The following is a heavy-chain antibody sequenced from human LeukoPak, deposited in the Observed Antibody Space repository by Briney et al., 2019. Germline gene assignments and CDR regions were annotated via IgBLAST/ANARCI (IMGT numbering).Heavy chain of an antibody. V-gene: IGHV3-23*01. Sequence: GGSLRLSCAASGFTFSTYAMSWVRQAPRKGLDWVSGISDKGGTTYYADSVKGRFTISRDNSKNTLYLQMNSLRAEDTAVYYCAGGIYTAMDAGFDYWGQGTLVTVSS. CDR1: GFTFSTYA. CDR2: ISDKGGTT. J-gene: IGHJ4*02. CDR3: AGGIYTAMDAGFDY. D-gene: IGHD5-18*01.